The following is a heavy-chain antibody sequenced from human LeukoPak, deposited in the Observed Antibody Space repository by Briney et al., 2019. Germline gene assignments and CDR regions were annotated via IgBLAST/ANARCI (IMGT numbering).Heavy chain of an antibody. CDR3: ARVGGSYWDYYYYMDV. CDR1: GFTFSNYG. Sequence: PGGSLRLSCAASGFTFSNYGIHWVRQAPGKGLERVALIWYDGSNKYYADSVKGRFTISRDNSKNTLYLQMNSLRAEDTAVYYCARVGGSYWDYYYYMDVWGKGTTVTVSS. V-gene: IGHV3-30*02. J-gene: IGHJ6*03. CDR2: IWYDGSNK. D-gene: IGHD1-26*01.